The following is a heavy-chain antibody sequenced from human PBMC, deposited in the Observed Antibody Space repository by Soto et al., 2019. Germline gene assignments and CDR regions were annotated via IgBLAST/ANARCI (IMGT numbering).Heavy chain of an antibody. D-gene: IGHD2-21*01. CDR3: AKEGVAVAFYYYYYYMDV. CDR1: GFTFSSYG. CDR2: ISYDGSNK. J-gene: IGHJ6*03. Sequence: QVQLVESGGGVVQPGRSLRLSCAASGFTFSSYGMHWVRQAPGKGLEWVAVISYDGSNKYYADSVKGRFTISRDNSKNTLYLQMNSLRAEDTAVYYCAKEGVAVAFYYYYYYMDVWGKGTTVTVSS. V-gene: IGHV3-30*18.